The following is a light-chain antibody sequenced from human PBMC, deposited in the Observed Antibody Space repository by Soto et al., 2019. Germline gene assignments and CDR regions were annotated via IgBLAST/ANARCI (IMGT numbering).Light chain of an antibody. CDR1: QSVSSN. CDR3: QQYNNWPIT. V-gene: IGKV3-15*01. J-gene: IGKJ5*01. Sequence: EIVLTQSPATLSVSPGERATLSCRASQSVSSNLAWYQQKHGQXPRXXIYGASTRATGIPARFSGSGSGTELTITISSLQSEDFEVYYGQQYNNWPITFGQGTRLEIK. CDR2: GAS.